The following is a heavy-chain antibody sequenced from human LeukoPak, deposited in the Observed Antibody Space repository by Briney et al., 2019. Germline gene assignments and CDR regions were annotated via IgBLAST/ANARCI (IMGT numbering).Heavy chain of an antibody. J-gene: IGHJ4*02. V-gene: IGHV3-23*01. CDR1: GSTFSSYA. CDR2: ISGSGGST. D-gene: IGHD2-2*01. Sequence: GGSLRLSCAASGSTFSSYAMSWVRQAQRKGLEWVSAISGSGGSTYYADSVKGRFTISRDNSKNTLYLQMNSLRAEDTAVYYCAEDGVVPAAYYFDYWGQGTLVTVSS. CDR3: AEDGVVPAAYYFDY.